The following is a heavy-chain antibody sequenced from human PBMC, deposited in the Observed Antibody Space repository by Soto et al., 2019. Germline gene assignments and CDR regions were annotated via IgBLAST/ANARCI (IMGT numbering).Heavy chain of an antibody. V-gene: IGHV3-23*01. D-gene: IGHD3-22*01. Sequence: PGGSLRLSCAASGFPFISYAMSWVRQAPGKGLEWVSAISGSGDSTYYADSVKGRFTISRDNAKNSLYLQMNSLRAEDTAVYYCARDPYYYDSSGYDYWAQGTLVTVSS. CDR2: ISGSGDST. CDR3: ARDPYYYDSSGYDY. CDR1: GFPFISYA. J-gene: IGHJ4*02.